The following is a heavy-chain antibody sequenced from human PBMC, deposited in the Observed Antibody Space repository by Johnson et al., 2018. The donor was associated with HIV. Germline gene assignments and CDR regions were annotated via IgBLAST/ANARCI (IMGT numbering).Heavy chain of an antibody. D-gene: IGHD2-15*01. Sequence: VQLVESGGGLVQPGGSLSLSCTASGFTFSSYAMSWVRQAPGKGLEWVSTIIGSGGTTYYAESVQGRFTISRDNSKHTLYLQMNSLRAEDTAVFYGAKDAYCSGGRCYGFGAFDIWGQGTMVTVSS. V-gene: IGHV3-23*04. CDR1: GFTFSSYA. J-gene: IGHJ3*02. CDR3: AKDAYCSGGRCYGFGAFDI. CDR2: IIGSGGTT.